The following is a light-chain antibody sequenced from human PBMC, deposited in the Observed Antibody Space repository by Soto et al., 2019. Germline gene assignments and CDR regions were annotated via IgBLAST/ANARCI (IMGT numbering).Light chain of an antibody. J-gene: IGKJ1*01. Sequence: DIQMTQSPSTLSASVGDRVTITCRASQSISSYLNWYQQKPGKAPKLLIYDVSALPRGVPPRFSGSGSGTEFTLTISSLQPDDFATYYCQHYNSYSEAFGQGTKVDIK. CDR1: QSISSY. CDR2: DVS. CDR3: QHYNSYSEA. V-gene: IGKV1-5*01.